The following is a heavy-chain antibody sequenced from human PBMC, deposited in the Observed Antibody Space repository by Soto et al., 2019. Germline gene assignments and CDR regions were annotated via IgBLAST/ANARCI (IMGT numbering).Heavy chain of an antibody. Sequence: GASVTLSCEASGYTFTSYGISWVRQAPGQGLEWMGWISAYNGNTNYAQKLQGRVTMTTDTSTSTAYMELRSLRSDDTAVYYCASENYGYFDYWGQGTLVTVSS. CDR1: GYTFTSYG. D-gene: IGHD3-10*01. CDR3: ASENYGYFDY. J-gene: IGHJ4*02. V-gene: IGHV1-18*01. CDR2: ISAYNGNT.